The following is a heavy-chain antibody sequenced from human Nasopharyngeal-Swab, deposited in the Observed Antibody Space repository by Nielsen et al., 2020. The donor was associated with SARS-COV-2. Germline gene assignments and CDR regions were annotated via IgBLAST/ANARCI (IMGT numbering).Heavy chain of an antibody. V-gene: IGHV3-30-3*01. CDR3: VRTMGGSYFGAFDI. CDR2: ISYDGSNK. CDR1: GFTFSSYA. Sequence: GGSLRLSCAASGFTFSSYAMHWVRQAPGKGLEWVAVISYDGSNKYYADSVKGRFTISRDNSKNTLYLQMNSLRAEDTAVYYCVRTMGGSYFGAFDIWGQGTMVTVSS. D-gene: IGHD1-26*01. J-gene: IGHJ3*02.